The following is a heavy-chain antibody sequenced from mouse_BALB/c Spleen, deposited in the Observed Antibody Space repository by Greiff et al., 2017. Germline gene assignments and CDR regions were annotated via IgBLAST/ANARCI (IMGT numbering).Heavy chain of an antibody. Sequence: QVQLQQPGAELVKPGASVKLSCKASGYTFTSYWMHWVKQRPGQGLEWIGEINPSNGRTNYNEKFKSKATLTVDKSSSTAYMQLSSLTSEDSAVYFCARSPAMDYWGQGTSVTVSS. J-gene: IGHJ4*01. CDR1: GYTFTSYW. V-gene: IGHV1S81*02. CDR3: ARSPAMDY. CDR2: INPSNGRT.